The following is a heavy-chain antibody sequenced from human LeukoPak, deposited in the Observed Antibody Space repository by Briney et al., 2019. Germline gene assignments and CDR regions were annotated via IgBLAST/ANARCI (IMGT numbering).Heavy chain of an antibody. J-gene: IGHJ4*02. CDR2: FYYSGST. CDR3: ARDMSVTTGGFDY. CDR1: GGSISSYY. Sequence: SETLSLTCTVSGGSISSYYWIWLRQPPGKGLEWIGFFYYSGSTNYNPSLKSRVTISVDTSKSQFSLKLSSVTAADTAVYYCARDMSVTTGGFDYWGEGTLATVSS. D-gene: IGHD4-11*01. V-gene: IGHV4-59*01.